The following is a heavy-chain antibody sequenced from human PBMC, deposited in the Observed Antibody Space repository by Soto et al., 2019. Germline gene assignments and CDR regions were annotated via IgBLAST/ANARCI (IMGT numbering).Heavy chain of an antibody. J-gene: IGHJ5*02. V-gene: IGHV4-4*02. Sequence: SETLSLTCAVSGGSISSSNWWSWVRQPPGKGLEWIGEIYHSGSTNYNPSFKSRVTISVDKSKNQFSLKLSSVTAADTAVYYCARESGSYVGKWFDPWGQGTLVTVSS. CDR1: GGSISSSNW. CDR3: ARESGSYVGKWFDP. D-gene: IGHD1-26*01. CDR2: IYHSGST.